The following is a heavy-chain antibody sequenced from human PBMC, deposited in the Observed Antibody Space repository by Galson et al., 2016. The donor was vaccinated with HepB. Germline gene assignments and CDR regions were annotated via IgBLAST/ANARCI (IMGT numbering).Heavy chain of an antibody. J-gene: IGHJ5*02. CDR1: GYTFTSYG. Sequence: SVKVSCKASGYTFTSYGISWVRQASGQGLEWMGWINSYNGNTNYAHKLQGRVTMTTDTSTSTAYMELRSLRSDDTAVYYCASHYGSGSSNWFDPWGQGTLVTVSS. D-gene: IGHD3-10*01. CDR2: INSYNGNT. CDR3: ASHYGSGSSNWFDP. V-gene: IGHV1-18*04.